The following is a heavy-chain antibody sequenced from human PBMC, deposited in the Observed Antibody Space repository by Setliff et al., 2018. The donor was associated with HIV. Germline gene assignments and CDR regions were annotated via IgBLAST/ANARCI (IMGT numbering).Heavy chain of an antibody. CDR1: GGSISTYY. CDR3: ARGVTHPPPFGAFDI. D-gene: IGHD5-18*01. J-gene: IGHJ3*02. V-gene: IGHV4-59*01. CDR2: IYYSGGT. Sequence: SETLSLTCTVSGGSISTYYWSWIRQSPGKGLEWIGYIYYSGGTKYNPSLKSRLTISVDTSKNQFSLKLRSVTAADTAFYYCARGVTHPPPFGAFDIWGLGTLVTVSS.